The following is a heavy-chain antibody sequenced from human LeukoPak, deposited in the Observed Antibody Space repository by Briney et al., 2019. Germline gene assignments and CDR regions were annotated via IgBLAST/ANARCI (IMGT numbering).Heavy chain of an antibody. J-gene: IGHJ4*02. CDR3: ARVKQLLSYYFDY. Sequence: PGGSLRLSCAASGFTFDDYGMSWVRQAPGKGLEWLSYISSSGSTIYYADSVKGRFTISRDNAKNSLYLQMNSLRAEDTAVYYCARVKQLLSYYFDYWGQGTLVTVSS. V-gene: IGHV3-11*04. CDR1: GFTFDDYG. CDR2: ISSSGSTI. D-gene: IGHD6-6*01.